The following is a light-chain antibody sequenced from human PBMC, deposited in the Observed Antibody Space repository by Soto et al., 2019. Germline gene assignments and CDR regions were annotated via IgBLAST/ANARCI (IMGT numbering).Light chain of an antibody. Sequence: DFQMTQSPSTLSASVGDRVTITCRASQSINSWLAWYQQKPGRAPKLLIYKASTLESGVPSRFSGSGSETEFTLTISSLQPDDFATYYCQQYNTFARTFGQGTKVEIK. CDR2: KAS. J-gene: IGKJ1*01. V-gene: IGKV1-5*03. CDR1: QSINSW. CDR3: QQYNTFART.